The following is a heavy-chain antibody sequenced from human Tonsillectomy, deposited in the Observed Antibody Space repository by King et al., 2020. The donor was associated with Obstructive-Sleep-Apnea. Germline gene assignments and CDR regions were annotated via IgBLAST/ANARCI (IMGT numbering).Heavy chain of an antibody. CDR2: IYYSGGT. V-gene: IGHV4-31*03. CDR3: ARSSGWDYGMDV. CDR1: GGSISSGGYY. J-gene: IGHJ6*02. Sequence: MQLQESDPGLVKPSQTLSLTCTVSGGSISSGGYYWSWIRQHPGKGLEWIGYIYYSGGTYYNPSLKSRVTISVDTSKNQFSLKLSSVTAADTAVYYCARSSGWDYGMDVWGQGTTVTVSS. D-gene: IGHD6-19*01.